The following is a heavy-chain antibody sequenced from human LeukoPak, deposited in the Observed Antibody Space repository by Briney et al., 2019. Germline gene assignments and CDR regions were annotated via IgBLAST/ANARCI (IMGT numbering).Heavy chain of an antibody. CDR2: IYYTGSA. D-gene: IGHD3-9*01. CDR1: GGSVSSRPHF. CDR3: VRLLGGYFAGNTFDI. V-gene: IGHV4-39*02. J-gene: IGHJ3*02. Sequence: SETLSLTCTVSGGSVSSRPHFWAWIRQTPGKGLEWIGTIYYTGSANYNPYLKSRVTMSVDTSKDHFSLNLSSVTATDTAVYFCVRLLGGYFAGNTFDIWGQGTVVSVSS.